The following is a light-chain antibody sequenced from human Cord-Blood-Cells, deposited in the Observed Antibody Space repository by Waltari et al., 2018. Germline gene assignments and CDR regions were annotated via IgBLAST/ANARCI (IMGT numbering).Light chain of an antibody. CDR2: DAS. V-gene: IGKV3-11*01. J-gene: IGKJ4*01. Sequence: EIVLTQSPATLSLSPGERATLSCRASQSVSSYLAWYQQKPGQAHRLLIDDASNRATGIPAMFSGSGSGTDFTLTISSLEPEDFAVYYCQQRSNWPLTFGGGTKVEIK. CDR1: QSVSSY. CDR3: QQRSNWPLT.